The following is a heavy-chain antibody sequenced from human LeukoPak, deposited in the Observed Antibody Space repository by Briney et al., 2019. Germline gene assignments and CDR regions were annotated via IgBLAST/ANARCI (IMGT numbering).Heavy chain of an antibody. Sequence: SVKVSCKASGGTFSSYAISWVRQAPGQGLEWMGGIIPIFGTANYARKFQGRVTITADESTSTAYMELSSLRSEDTAVYYCARDRGRRTAAGTYYYYGMDVWGKGTTVTVSS. CDR2: IIPIFGTA. J-gene: IGHJ6*04. CDR1: GGTFSSYA. D-gene: IGHD6-13*01. CDR3: ARDRGRRTAAGTYYYYGMDV. V-gene: IGHV1-69*13.